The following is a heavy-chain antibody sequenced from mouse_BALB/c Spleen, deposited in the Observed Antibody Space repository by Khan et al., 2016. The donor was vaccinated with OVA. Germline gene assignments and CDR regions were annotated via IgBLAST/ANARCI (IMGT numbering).Heavy chain of an antibody. J-gene: IGHJ3*01. V-gene: IGHV1-77*01. CDR3: AKNYASWFAY. Sequence: LQLQESGPELVKPGASVKMSCKASGYTFTDYVINWVKQRTGQGLEWIGEIYPGSGSTYYNEKFKGKATLTADKSSNTAYMQLSSLTSEDSAVCFCAKNYASWFAYWGQGTLVTVSA. CDR1: GYTFTDYV. CDR2: IYPGSGST.